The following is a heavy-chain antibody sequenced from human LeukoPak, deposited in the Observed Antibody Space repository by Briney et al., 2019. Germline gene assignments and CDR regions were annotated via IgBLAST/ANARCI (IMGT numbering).Heavy chain of an antibody. CDR2: ISYDGSNK. CDR1: GFTFSSYA. CDR3: AKVREYYDSSGYYFDY. D-gene: IGHD3-22*01. Sequence: GGSLRLSCAASGFTFSSYAMHWVRQAPGKGLEWVAVISYDGSNKYYADSVKGRFTISRGNSKNTLYLQMNSLRAEDTAVYYCAKVREYYDSSGYYFDYWGQGTLVTVSS. V-gene: IGHV3-30-3*01. J-gene: IGHJ4*02.